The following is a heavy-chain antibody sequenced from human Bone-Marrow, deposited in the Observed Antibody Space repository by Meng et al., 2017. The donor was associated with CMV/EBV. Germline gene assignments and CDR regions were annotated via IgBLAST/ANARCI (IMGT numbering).Heavy chain of an antibody. CDR3: ARSQYSSSWYPFTH. Sequence: QVQLVQCGAEGQRPGSSVKVSCKASGGTFSSYAISWVRQAPGQGLEWMGGIIPIFGTANYAQKFQGRVTITADESTSTAYMELSSLRSEDTAVYYCARSQYSSSWYPFTHWGQGTLVTVSS. CDR2: IIPIFGTA. D-gene: IGHD6-13*01. CDR1: GGTFSSYA. J-gene: IGHJ4*02. V-gene: IGHV1-69*12.